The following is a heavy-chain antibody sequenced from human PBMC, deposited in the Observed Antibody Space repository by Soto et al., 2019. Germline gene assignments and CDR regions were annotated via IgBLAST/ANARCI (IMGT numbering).Heavy chain of an antibody. CDR1: GDSVSSNSAA. D-gene: IGHD1-1*01. Sequence: SQTLSLTCDISGDSVSSNSAAWNCIRQTPSRGIEWMGRKYYRYKWYINYEVSVKSRITVNQDTSKNQLSLQLKYVTPEDTDVYYCERGSWDDVTGHYYMDVWGKGTTVTVSS. CDR2: KYYRYKWYI. J-gene: IGHJ6*03. CDR3: ERGSWDDVTGHYYMDV. V-gene: IGHV6-1*01.